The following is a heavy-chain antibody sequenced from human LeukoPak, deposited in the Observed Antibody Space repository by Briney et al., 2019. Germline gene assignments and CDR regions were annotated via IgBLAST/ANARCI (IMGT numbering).Heavy chain of an antibody. J-gene: IGHJ4*02. CDR3: ATHLPGYSSDLFDY. CDR1: GFTSSNAW. D-gene: IGHD6-19*01. V-gene: IGHV3-23*01. Sequence: GGSLRLSCATSGFTSSNAWMNWVRQAPGKGLEWVSAISGSGGSTYYADSVKGRFTISRDNSKNTLYLQMNSLRAEDTAVYYCATHLPGYSSDLFDYWGQGTLVTVSS. CDR2: ISGSGGST.